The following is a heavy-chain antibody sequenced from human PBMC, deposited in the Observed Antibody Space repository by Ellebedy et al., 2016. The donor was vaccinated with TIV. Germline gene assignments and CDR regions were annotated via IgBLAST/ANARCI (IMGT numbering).Heavy chain of an antibody. CDR3: ASTWSGLWGYYYGMDV. CDR2: IIPIFGTA. D-gene: IGHD2-21*01. Sequence: ASVTVSCXASGGTFSSYAISWVRQAPGQGLEWMGGIIPIFGTANYAQKFQGRVTITADESTSTAYMELSSLRSEDTAVYYCASTWSGLWGYYYGMDVWGQGTTVTVSS. CDR1: GGTFSSYA. J-gene: IGHJ6*02. V-gene: IGHV1-69*13.